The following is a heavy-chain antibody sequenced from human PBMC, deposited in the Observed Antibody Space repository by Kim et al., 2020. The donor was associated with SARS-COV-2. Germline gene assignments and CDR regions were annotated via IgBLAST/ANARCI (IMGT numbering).Heavy chain of an antibody. J-gene: IGHJ6*02. Sequence: SETLSLTCTVSGGSISSYYWSWIQQPPGKGLEWIGYIYYSGSTNYNPSLKSRVTISVDTSKNQFSLKLSSVTAADTAVYYCARAEGATVLFDYYYYGMDVWGQGTTVTVSS. CDR1: GGSISSYY. V-gene: IGHV4-59*01. D-gene: IGHD1-26*01. CDR2: IYYSGST. CDR3: ARAEGATVLFDYYYYGMDV.